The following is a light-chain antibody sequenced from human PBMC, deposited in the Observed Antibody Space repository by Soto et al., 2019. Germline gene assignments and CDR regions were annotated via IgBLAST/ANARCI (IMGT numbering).Light chain of an antibody. J-gene: IGKJ5*01. V-gene: IGKV3-11*01. CDR1: QSVSSY. CDR2: DAS. CDR3: QQYNNWPG. Sequence: EIVLTQSPATLSLSPGERATLSCRASQSVSSYLAWYQQKPGQAPRLLIYDASNRATGIPARFSGSGSGTEFTLTISSLQSEDFAVYYCQQYNNWPGFGQGTRLEIK.